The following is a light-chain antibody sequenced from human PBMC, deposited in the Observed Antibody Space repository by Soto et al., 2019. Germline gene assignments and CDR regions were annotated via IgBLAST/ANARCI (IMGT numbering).Light chain of an antibody. CDR2: AAS. J-gene: IGKJ5*01. CDR3: PQDNHCS. V-gene: IGKV3-15*01. CDR1: QRVGSN. Sequence: VRTKSPGTLSVSXXETATLSCRASQRVGSNLAWYQQKPGQAPRLLIYAASTRATGIPARFSGSGSGTEFTLTIIHPEYEEFAFYYCPQDNHCSVGQGTRLEVK.